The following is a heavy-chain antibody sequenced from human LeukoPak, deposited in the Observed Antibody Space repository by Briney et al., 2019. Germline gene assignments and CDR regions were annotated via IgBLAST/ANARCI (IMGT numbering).Heavy chain of an antibody. CDR2: IYTSGST. Sequence: SETLSLTCTVSGGSISSYYWSWIRQPPGEGLECIGYIYTSGSTNYNPSLKSRVTISVDTSKNQFSLKLSSVTAADTAVYYCASSSSVRGRFDYWGQGTLVTVSS. CDR3: ASSSSVRGRFDY. V-gene: IGHV4-4*09. CDR1: GGSISSYY. D-gene: IGHD6-6*01. J-gene: IGHJ4*02.